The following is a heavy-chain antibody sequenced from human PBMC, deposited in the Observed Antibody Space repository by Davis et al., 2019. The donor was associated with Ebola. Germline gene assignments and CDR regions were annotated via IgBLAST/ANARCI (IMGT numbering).Heavy chain of an antibody. CDR3: ARGGINDYGDYLPDYYGMDV. CDR2: IIPIFGTA. D-gene: IGHD4-17*01. J-gene: IGHJ6*02. V-gene: IGHV1-69*13. Sequence: SVKVSCKASGYTFTSYGISWVRQAPGQGLEWMGGIIPIFGTANYAQKFQGRVTITADESTSTAYMELSSLRAEDTAVYYCARGGINDYGDYLPDYYGMDVWGQGTTVTVSS. CDR1: GYTFTSYG.